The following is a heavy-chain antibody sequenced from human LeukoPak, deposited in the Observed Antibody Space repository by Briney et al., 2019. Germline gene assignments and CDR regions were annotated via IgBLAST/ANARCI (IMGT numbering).Heavy chain of an antibody. CDR2: ISGSGSTI. CDR1: GFTVSSNY. D-gene: IGHD6-6*01. Sequence: GSLRLSCAASGFTVSSNYMSWVRQAPGKGLEWVSYISGSGSTIYYGGSVKGRFTISRDDAKKSVYLQMNSLRAEDTAVYYCARAGRRLLFLESWGLGTLVTVST. CDR3: ARAGRRLLFLES. V-gene: IGHV3-11*04. J-gene: IGHJ4*02.